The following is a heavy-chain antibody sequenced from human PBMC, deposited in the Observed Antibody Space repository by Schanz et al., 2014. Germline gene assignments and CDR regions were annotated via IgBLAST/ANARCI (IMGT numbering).Heavy chain of an antibody. J-gene: IGHJ3*02. D-gene: IGHD7-27*01. V-gene: IGHV3-48*02. Sequence: EVQLVESGGGLVQSGGSLRLSCAASGFSFSDYSMNWVRQAPGKGLEWISYIKISGDVFYTDSVKGRFTISRDNAKSSLYLQMSSLRDEDTAVYYCARENLNWEAFDIWGQGTVVTVSS. CDR1: GFSFSDYS. CDR2: IKISGDV. CDR3: ARENLNWEAFDI.